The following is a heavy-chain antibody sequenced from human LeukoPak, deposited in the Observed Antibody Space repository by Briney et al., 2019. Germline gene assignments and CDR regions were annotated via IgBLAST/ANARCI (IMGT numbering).Heavy chain of an antibody. V-gene: IGHV3-23*01. J-gene: IGHJ4*02. CDR2: IGASGDSI. CDR1: GFTFSSYA. CDR3: AKDPPETDY. Sequence: SGGSLRLSCAVSGFTFSSYAMIWVRQAPGRGLVWVSSIGASGDSIYYTDSVKGRFTISRDNSKNTLYLQMNSLRAEDTAVYYCAKDPPETDYWGQGTLVTVSS.